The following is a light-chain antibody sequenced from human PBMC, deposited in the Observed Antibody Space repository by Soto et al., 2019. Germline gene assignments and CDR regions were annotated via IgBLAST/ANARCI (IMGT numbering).Light chain of an antibody. CDR1: YSNIGSYS. Sequence: QSVLTPXHSVSGTPGQRLTVSFSGSYSNIGSYSVHWFQQLPGTAPKLLISTTYQRPSGVPERFSGSKSGTSASLAISGLQSEDEAGYYCAAWDDSLNGHVFGTGTKVTVL. J-gene: IGLJ1*01. CDR2: TTY. V-gene: IGLV1-44*01. CDR3: AAWDDSLNGHV.